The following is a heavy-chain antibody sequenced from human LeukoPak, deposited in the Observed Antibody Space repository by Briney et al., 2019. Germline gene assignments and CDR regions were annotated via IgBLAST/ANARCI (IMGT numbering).Heavy chain of an antibody. CDR3: ARDRGDSYGYRRANWFDP. D-gene: IGHD5-18*01. CDR2: INPSGGST. CDR1: GYTFTSYY. Sequence: GASVKVSCKASGYTFTSYYMHWVRQAPGQGLEWMGIINPSGGSTSYAQKSQGRVTMTRDTSTSTVYMELSSLRSEDTAVYYCARDRGDSYGYRRANWFDPWGQGTLVTVSS. J-gene: IGHJ5*02. V-gene: IGHV1-46*01.